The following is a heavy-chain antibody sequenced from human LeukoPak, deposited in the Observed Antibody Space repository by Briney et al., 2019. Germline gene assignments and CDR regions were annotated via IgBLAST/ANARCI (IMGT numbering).Heavy chain of an antibody. D-gene: IGHD2-2*02. Sequence: SETLSLTCAVYGGSFSGYYWSWIRRPPGKGLEWIGEINHSGSTNYNPSLKSRVTISVDTSKNQFSLKLSSVTATDTAVYYCARAVSVGVPAAILDYWGQETLVTVSS. CDR2: INHSGST. J-gene: IGHJ4*02. V-gene: IGHV4-34*01. CDR3: ARAVSVGVPAAILDY. CDR1: GGSFSGYY.